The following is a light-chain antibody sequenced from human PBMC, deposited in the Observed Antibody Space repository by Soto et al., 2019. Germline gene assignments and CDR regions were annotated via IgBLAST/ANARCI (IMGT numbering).Light chain of an antibody. V-gene: IGKV1-39*01. CDR1: QSIARY. CDR2: VTS. Sequence: DIQMTQAPSSLSASVGDRVTITCRASQSIARYLNWYRQKPGKAPELLIYVTSNLQSGVPSRFSGSGSGTDFTLAIYSLQPEDFATYYCQQTSSIPPTFGQGTKVDIK. CDR3: QQTSSIPPT. J-gene: IGKJ1*01.